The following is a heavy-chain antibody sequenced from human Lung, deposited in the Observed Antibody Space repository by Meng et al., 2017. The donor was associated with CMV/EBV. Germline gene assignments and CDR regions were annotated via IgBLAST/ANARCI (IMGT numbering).Heavy chain of an antibody. D-gene: IGHD6-19*01. CDR2: ISSYNGNT. CDR1: GYTFTTYG. CDR3: AREYTSGWYGADY. Sequence: AXVXVSXXASGYTFTTYGVTWVRQAPGQGLEWMGWISSYNGNTKYAQKVQGRVTLTTDTSTNTAYMELRSLRSDDTAVYYCAREYTSGWYGADYWGQGTXVTVSS. J-gene: IGHJ4*02. V-gene: IGHV1-18*01.